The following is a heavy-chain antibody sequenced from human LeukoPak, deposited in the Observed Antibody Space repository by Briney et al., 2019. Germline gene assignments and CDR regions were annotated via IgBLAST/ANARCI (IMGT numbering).Heavy chain of an antibody. D-gene: IGHD1-26*01. CDR2: ISYDGGSQ. Sequence: GGSLRLSCAASGFTFNSLGLHWVRQAPGKGLEWVAVISYDGGSQYYADSVAGRFTISRDNYKNTLYLQMNSLRTEDTAVYYCAKKYSRDLGGMDVGGQGTTVTVSS. V-gene: IGHV3-30*18. J-gene: IGHJ6*02. CDR1: GFTFNSLG. CDR3: AKKYSRDLGGMDV.